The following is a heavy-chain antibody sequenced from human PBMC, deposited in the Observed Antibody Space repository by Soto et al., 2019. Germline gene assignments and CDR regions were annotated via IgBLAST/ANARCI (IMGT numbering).Heavy chain of an antibody. Sequence: ASVKVSCKASGYTFTSYDINWVRQATGQGLEWMGWMNPNSGNTGYAQKFQGRVTMTRNTSISTAYMELSSLRSEDTAVYYCARGPRHDYGDYEPRGNYYYYMDVWGKGTTVTVSS. CDR1: GYTFTSYD. CDR2: MNPNSGNT. V-gene: IGHV1-8*01. D-gene: IGHD4-17*01. J-gene: IGHJ6*03. CDR3: ARGPRHDYGDYEPRGNYYYYMDV.